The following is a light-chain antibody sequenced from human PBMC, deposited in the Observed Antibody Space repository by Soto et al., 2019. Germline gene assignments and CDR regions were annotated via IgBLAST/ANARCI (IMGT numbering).Light chain of an antibody. CDR3: HQSFSSPRIT. V-gene: IGKV1-39*01. CDR1: QSINSY. CDR2: TAS. Sequence: DIQMTQSPASLPASVGDRVTITCRASQSINSYLHWYQQKPGKAPKLLIYTASSLQSGVPSRFSGSGSGTEFTLIISSLQPEDFGTYYCHQSFSSPRITFGPGTKVEIK. J-gene: IGKJ3*01.